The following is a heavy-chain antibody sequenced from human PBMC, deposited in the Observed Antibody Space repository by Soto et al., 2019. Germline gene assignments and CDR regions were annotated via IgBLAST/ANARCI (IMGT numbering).Heavy chain of an antibody. D-gene: IGHD3-3*01. J-gene: IGHJ5*02. CDR1: GGTFSSYA. Sequence: VASVKVSCKASGGTFSSYAISWVRQAPGQGLEWMGGIIPIFGTANYAQKFQGRVTITADESTSTAYMELSSLRSEDTAVYYCARDRAYDFWHNSWLDPWGQGTLVTVSS. CDR3: ARDRAYDFWHNSWLDP. V-gene: IGHV1-69*13. CDR2: IIPIFGTA.